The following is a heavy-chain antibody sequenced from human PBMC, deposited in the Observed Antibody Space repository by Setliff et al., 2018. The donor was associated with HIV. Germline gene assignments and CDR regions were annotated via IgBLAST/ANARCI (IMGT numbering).Heavy chain of an antibody. V-gene: IGHV3-15*01. D-gene: IGHD1-1*01. CDR3: AKLMYAELWPLDIDH. CDR2: IKSKTDGGTA. Sequence: GGSLRLSCVASGFTFNSAWMTWVRQAPGKGLEWVGRIKSKTDGGTADYAAPVKGRFTISRDDSKNTLYLQMNSLKTEDTAVYYCAKLMYAELWPLDIDHWGQGTLVTVSS. J-gene: IGHJ4*02. CDR1: GFTFNSAW.